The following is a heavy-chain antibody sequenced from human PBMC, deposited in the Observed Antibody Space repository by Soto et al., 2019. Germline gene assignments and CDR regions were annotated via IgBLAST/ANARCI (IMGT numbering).Heavy chain of an antibody. V-gene: IGHV4-39*01. D-gene: IGHD2-15*01. CDR3: ARPRGCSGGSCYPNWFDP. CDR2: IHYSGST. CDR1: GGSISSSSYY. Sequence: SETLSLTCTVSGGSISSSSYYWGWIRQPPGKGLEWIGSIHYSGSTYYNPSLKSRVTISVDTSKNQFSLKLSSVTAADTAVYYCARPRGCSGGSCYPNWFDPWGQGTLVTVSS. J-gene: IGHJ5*02.